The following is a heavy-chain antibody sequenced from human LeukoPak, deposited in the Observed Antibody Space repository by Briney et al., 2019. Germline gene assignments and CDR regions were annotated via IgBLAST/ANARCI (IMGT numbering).Heavy chain of an antibody. CDR2: TFYSSKWYN. CDR3: ARRRYYGYTGYFDY. CDR1: GDSVSSDSSA. V-gene: IGHV6-1*01. J-gene: IGHJ4*02. Sequence: SQTLSLTCALSGDSVSSDSSAWTWFRQSPSRGLEWLGRTFYSSKWYNDYAVSVKSRITINPDTSKSQFSLQLNSVIPEDTAVYYCARRRYYGYTGYFDYWGQGTPVTVSS. D-gene: IGHD3-22*01.